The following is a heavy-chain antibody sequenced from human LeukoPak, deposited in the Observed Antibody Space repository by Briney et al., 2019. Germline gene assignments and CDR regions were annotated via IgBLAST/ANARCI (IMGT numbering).Heavy chain of an antibody. V-gene: IGHV1-2*02. CDR2: INPNSGGT. CDR1: GYTFTGYY. D-gene: IGHD4-17*01. J-gene: IGHJ3*02. Sequence: VASVKVSCKASGYTFTGYYMHWVRQAPGQGLEWMGWINPNSGGTNYAQKFQGRVTMTRDTSISTAYMELSRLRSDDTAVYYCARALHDYGDYGDAFDIWGQGTMVTASS. CDR3: ARALHDYGDYGDAFDI.